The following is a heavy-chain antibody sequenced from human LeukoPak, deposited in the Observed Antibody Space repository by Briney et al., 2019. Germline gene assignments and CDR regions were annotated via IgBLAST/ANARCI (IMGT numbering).Heavy chain of an antibody. J-gene: IGHJ4*02. D-gene: IGHD1-26*01. V-gene: IGHV3-7*04. Sequence: GGSLRLSCAVSGFTFSSYWMTWVRQAPGKGLEWVASIKEDGSEKYYEDSVKGRFTISRDNAKNSLYLQKNSLRAEDTAVYYCARDHHPSYYLPDYWGQGTLVTVSS. CDR3: ARDHHPSYYLPDY. CDR1: GFTFSSYW. CDR2: IKEDGSEK.